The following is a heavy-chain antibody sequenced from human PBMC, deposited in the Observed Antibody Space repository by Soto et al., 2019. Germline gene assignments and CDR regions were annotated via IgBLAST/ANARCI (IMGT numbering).Heavy chain of an antibody. CDR1: GGSISSGDYY. Sequence: SETLSLTCTVSGGSISSGDYYWSWIRQPPGKGLEWIGYIYYSGSTYYNPSLKSRVTISVDTSKNQFSLKLSSVTAADTAVYYCARGLVQQLEIIDYWGQGTLVTVSS. D-gene: IGHD6-13*01. V-gene: IGHV4-30-4*01. CDR2: IYYSGST. CDR3: ARGLVQQLEIIDY. J-gene: IGHJ4*02.